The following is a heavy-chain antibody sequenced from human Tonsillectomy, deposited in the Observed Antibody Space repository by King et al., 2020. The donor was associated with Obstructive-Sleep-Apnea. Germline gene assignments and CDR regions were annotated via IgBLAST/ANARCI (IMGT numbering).Heavy chain of an antibody. J-gene: IGHJ4*02. CDR1: GFSFSSYA. CDR2: ITAGGRSST. V-gene: IGHV3-23*04. CDR3: ATSSGLFYSVSAY. D-gene: IGHD5/OR15-5a*01. Sequence: VQLVESGGGLVQPGGSLRLSCADSGFSFSSYAMSWVRQAPGKGLEWVSLITAGGRSSTYYAESVKGRFTISRANSKNTLYLQMKSLRGEDTAVYYCATSSGLFYSVSAYWGQGTLVTVSS.